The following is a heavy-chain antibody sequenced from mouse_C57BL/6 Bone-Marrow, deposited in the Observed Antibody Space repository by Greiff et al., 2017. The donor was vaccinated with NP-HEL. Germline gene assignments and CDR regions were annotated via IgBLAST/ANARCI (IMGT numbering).Heavy chain of an antibody. CDR1: GYTFTSYW. CDR3: ARLLRSYFDY. J-gene: IGHJ2*01. V-gene: IGHV1-69*01. CDR2: IDPSDSYT. Sequence: QVQLQQPGAELVMPGASVKLSCKASGYTFTSYWMHWVKQRPGQGLEWIGEIDPSDSYTNHNQKFKGKSTLTVDKSSSTAYMQLSSLTSEDSAVYYCARLLRSYFDYWGQGTTLTVSS. D-gene: IGHD1-1*01.